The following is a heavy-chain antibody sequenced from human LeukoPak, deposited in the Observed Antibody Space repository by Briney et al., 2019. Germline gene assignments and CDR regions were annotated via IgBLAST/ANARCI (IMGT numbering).Heavy chain of an antibody. J-gene: IGHJ6*03. CDR1: GGSISSYY. CDR2: IYYSGST. V-gene: IGHV4-59*08. Sequence: PSETLSLTCTVSGGSISSYYWSWIRQPPGKGLEWIGYIYYSGSTNYNPSLKGRVTISVDTSKNQFSLKLSSVTAADTAVYYCARIRTGEDYYYMDVWGKGTTVTVSS. CDR3: ARIRTGEDYYYMDV. D-gene: IGHD7-27*01.